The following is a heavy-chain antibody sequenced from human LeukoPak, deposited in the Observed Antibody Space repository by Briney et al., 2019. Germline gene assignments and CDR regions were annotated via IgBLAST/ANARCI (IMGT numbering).Heavy chain of an antibody. D-gene: IGHD3-22*01. CDR2: IYYSGST. CDR3: ARLYYDSSGYYQICYFDY. J-gene: IGHJ4*02. Sequence: SETLSLTCTVSVGSLSSSSYYWGWVRQPPGRGLGWIGSIYYSGSTYYNPSRKSRLTISVDTSKNQFSLNLSSVTAADTAVYYCARLYYDSSGYYQICYFDYWGQGTLVTVSS. V-gene: IGHV4-39*01. CDR1: VGSLSSSSYY.